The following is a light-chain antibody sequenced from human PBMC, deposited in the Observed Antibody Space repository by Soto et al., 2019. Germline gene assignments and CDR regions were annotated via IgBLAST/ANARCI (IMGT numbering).Light chain of an antibody. J-gene: IGKJ4*01. V-gene: IGKV3D-15*01. Sequence: EIVMTQSPATLSVSPGEGATLSCRASQSVNSNLAWYQQKPGQAPRLLIYGASTRATDIPARFSGSGSGTEFTLTISSLQSEDFAVYYCQQYNNWPLTLGGGTKVDIK. CDR2: GAS. CDR1: QSVNSN. CDR3: QQYNNWPLT.